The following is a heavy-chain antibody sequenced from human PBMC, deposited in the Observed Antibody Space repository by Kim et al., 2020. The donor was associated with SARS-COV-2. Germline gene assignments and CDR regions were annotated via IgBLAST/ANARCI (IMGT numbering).Heavy chain of an antibody. CDR1: GFTFSSFN. CDR3: ARGSDWYFDL. Sequence: WGSLRLSCVASGFTFSSFNMNWVRQAPGKGLEWVSYITSSSAIHYADSVRGRFTISRDNAKNSLYLQMRSLRAEDTAVYYCARGSDWYFDLWGRGTLVTV. J-gene: IGHJ2*01. CDR2: ITSSSAI. V-gene: IGHV3-48*04.